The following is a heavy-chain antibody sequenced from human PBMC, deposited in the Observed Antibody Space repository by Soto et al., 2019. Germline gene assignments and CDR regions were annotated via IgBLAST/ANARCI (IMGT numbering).Heavy chain of an antibody. CDR2: IIPILGIA. CDR1: GGTFSSYT. V-gene: IGHV1-69*08. J-gene: IGHJ4*02. CDR3: AREGSTTFDY. D-gene: IGHD1-1*01. Sequence: QVQLVQSGAEVKKPGSSVKVSCKASGGTFSSYTISWVRQAPGQGREWMGRIIPILGIANYAQKFQGRVTITADKSTSTAYMELSSLSSEDTAVYYCAREGSTTFDYWGQGTLVTVSS.